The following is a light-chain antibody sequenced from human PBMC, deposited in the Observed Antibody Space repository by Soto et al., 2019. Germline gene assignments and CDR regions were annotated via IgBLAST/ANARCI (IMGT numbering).Light chain of an antibody. CDR3: QKYGSSESVT. CDR2: GAS. Sequence: EIVLTQSPGTLSLSPGERATLSCRASQSVSSSYLAWYQQKPGQAPRLLIYGASSRATGIPDRFSGSGSGTDFTLTISRLEPEDFAVYYCQKYGSSESVTFGQGTKVDIK. J-gene: IGKJ1*01. CDR1: QSVSSSY. V-gene: IGKV3-20*01.